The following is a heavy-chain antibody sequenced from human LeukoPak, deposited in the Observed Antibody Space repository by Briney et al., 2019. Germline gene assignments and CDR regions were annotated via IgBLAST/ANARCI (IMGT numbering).Heavy chain of an antibody. CDR1: GFTFSGYF. D-gene: IGHD3-3*01. CDR2: VSSSSNSM. V-gene: IGHV3-48*02. J-gene: IGHJ3*02. Sequence: GGSLRLSCAASGFTFSGYFMTWVRQAPGKGLEWVSYVSSSSNSMYYADSVKGRFTISRDNAKNSLYLQMNSLRDEDTALYYCARESGFAFHTWGQGTVVTVSS. CDR3: ARESGFAFHT.